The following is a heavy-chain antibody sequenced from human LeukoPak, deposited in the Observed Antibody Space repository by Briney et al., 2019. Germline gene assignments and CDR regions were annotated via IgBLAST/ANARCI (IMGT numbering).Heavy chain of an antibody. D-gene: IGHD6-19*01. V-gene: IGHV1-46*01. CDR2: INPSGGST. J-gene: IGHJ4*02. CDR1: GYTFTSYY. Sequence: ASVKVSCKASGYTFTSYYMHWVRQAPGEGLEWMRIINPSGGSTSYAQKFQGRVTMTRDTSISTAYMELSRLRSDDTAVYYCALSIAVAGTAFDYWGQGTLVTVSS. CDR3: ALSIAVAGTAFDY.